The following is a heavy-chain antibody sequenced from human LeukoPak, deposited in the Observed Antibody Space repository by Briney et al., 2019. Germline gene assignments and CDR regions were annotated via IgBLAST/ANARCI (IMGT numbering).Heavy chain of an antibody. J-gene: IGHJ4*02. V-gene: IGHV4-34*01. CDR3: ARGSSTNSYGYGG. D-gene: IGHD5-18*01. Sequence: SETLSLTCAVYGGSFSGYYWSWIRQPPGKGLEWIGEINHSGSTNYNPSLKSRVTISVDTSKNQFSLKLSSVTAADTAVYYCARGSSTNSYGYGGWGQGTLVTVSS. CDR2: INHSGST. CDR1: GGSFSGYY.